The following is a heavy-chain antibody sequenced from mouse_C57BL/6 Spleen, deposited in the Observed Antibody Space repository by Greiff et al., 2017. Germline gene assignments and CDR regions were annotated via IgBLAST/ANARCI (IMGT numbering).Heavy chain of an antibody. CDR3: ARRRTVVGYAMDY. Sequence: VMLVESGPGLVAPSQSLSITCTVSGFSLTSYAISWVRQPPGTGLEWLGVIWTGGGTNYNSALKSRLSISKDNSKSQVFLKMNSLQTDDTARYYCARRRTVVGYAMDYWGQGTSVTVSS. CDR2: IWTGGGT. D-gene: IGHD1-1*01. CDR1: GFSLTSYA. V-gene: IGHV2-9-1*01. J-gene: IGHJ4*01.